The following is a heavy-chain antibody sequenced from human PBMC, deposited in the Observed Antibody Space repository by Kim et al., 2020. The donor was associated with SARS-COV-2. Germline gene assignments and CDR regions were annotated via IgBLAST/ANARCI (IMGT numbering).Heavy chain of an antibody. CDR3: AKDDYGDSNPDY. CDR1: GFTFSIYG. CDR2: ISYDVSNK. V-gene: IGHV3-30*18. Sequence: GGSLRLSCAASGFTFSIYGMHWVRQAPGKVREWVAVISYDVSNKYYADSVKGPFTMSRDNSKKTLYLQMNSLRAEATAVYDCAKDDYGDSNPDYWGQGTLVTVSS. D-gene: IGHD4-17*01. J-gene: IGHJ4*02.